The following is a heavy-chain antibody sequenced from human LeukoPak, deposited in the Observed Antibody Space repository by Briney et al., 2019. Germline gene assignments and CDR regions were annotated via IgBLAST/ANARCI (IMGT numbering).Heavy chain of an antibody. J-gene: IGHJ4*02. Sequence: GGSLRLSCAASGFTFRDYAMIWVRQAPGKGLEWVSTISGSGDSTYYADSVKGRFTISRDNSKNTVSLHLNGLRAEDTALYYCAKSHYRSGGAGLDYWGQGTLVTVSS. V-gene: IGHV3-23*01. CDR2: ISGSGDST. CDR3: AKSHYRSGGAGLDY. D-gene: IGHD6-25*01. CDR1: GFTFRDYA.